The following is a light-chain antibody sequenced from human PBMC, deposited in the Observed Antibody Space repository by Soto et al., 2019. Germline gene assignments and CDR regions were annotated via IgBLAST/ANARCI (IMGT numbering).Light chain of an antibody. CDR1: SRNIAGYKF. Sequence: QAVVTQPASVSGSPGQSITISCTGSSRNIAGYKFVSWYQQHPGKAPKLMIYEVSSRPSGVSDRFSGSKSGNTASLTISGLQAEDEGDYYCSSYTSSSTLVFGPGTKLTVL. V-gene: IGLV2-14*01. J-gene: IGLJ1*01. CDR3: SSYTSSSTLV. CDR2: EVS.